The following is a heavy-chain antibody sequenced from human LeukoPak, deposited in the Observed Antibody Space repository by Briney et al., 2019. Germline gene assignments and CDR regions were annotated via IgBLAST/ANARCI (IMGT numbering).Heavy chain of an antibody. V-gene: IGHV3-30*02. J-gene: IGHJ4*02. CDR3: AKDSRGYTYGYSVGDY. CDR1: GFTFSSYG. D-gene: IGHD5-18*01. Sequence: GGSLRLSCAASGFTFSSYGMHWVRHAPGKGLEWVGFIRYDGSNKYYADSVTGRLTITRVNSTNTLYLQMNSLRAEDTAVYYCAKDSRGYTYGYSVGDYWGQGTLVTVPS. CDR2: IRYDGSNK.